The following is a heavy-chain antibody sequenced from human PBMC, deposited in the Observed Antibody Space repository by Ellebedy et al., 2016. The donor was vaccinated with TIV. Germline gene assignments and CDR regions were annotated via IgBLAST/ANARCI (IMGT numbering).Heavy chain of an antibody. CDR3: AKDYKLVTIFGVVIDRWFNP. CDR2: ISGSGGST. Sequence: GESLKISXAASGFTFSSYAMSWVRQAPGKGLEWVSAISGSGGSTYYADSVKGRFTISRDNSKNTLYLQMNSLRAEDTAVYYCAKDYKLVTIFGVVIDRWFNPWGQGTLVTVSS. V-gene: IGHV3-23*01. J-gene: IGHJ5*02. CDR1: GFTFSSYA. D-gene: IGHD3-3*01.